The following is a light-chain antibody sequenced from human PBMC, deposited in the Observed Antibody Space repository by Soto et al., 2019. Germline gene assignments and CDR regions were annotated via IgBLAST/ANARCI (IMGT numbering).Light chain of an antibody. CDR1: QSVGNNK. CDR2: DAS. V-gene: IGKV3-20*01. CDR3: QQYGSTPLT. J-gene: IGKJ4*01. Sequence: EIVLTQSPGTLSLSPGERATLSCRASQSVGNNKLAWYQQKPGQAPRFLIYDASSRAPCTPDRFSASWSGTDFTLTIPRLETHEFAVYYCQQYGSTPLTVGGGTK.